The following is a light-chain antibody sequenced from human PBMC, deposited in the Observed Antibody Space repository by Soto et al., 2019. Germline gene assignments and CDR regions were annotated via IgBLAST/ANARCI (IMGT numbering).Light chain of an antibody. Sequence: QSALTQPASVSGSPGQSITVSCTGTSSDIGGYNYVSWYQQHPGKAPKLMVYEVTNRPSGVSDRFSGSKSGNTASLAISGLQADDEGYYYCSSYNSRSTVYVFGTGTKLTVL. J-gene: IGLJ1*01. CDR1: SSDIGGYNY. CDR3: SSYNSRSTVYV. CDR2: EVT. V-gene: IGLV2-14*01.